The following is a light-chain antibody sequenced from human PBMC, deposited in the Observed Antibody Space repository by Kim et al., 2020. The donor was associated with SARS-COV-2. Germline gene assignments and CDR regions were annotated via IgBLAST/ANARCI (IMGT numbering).Light chain of an antibody. V-gene: IGKV2-28*01. J-gene: IGKJ4*01. CDR1: QSLLYSNGYNY. Sequence: DIVMTQSPLSLPVTPGEPASISCRSSQSLLYSNGYNYLVWYVQKPGQSPQLLIYLGSNRASGVPDRFSGSGSGTDFTLRINRVEAEDVGVYYCMQSLQSLLTFGGGTKLEI. CDR2: LGS. CDR3: MQSLQSLLT.